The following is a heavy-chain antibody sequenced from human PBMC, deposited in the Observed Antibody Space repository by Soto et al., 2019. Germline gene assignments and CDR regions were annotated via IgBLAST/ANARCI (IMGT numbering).Heavy chain of an antibody. V-gene: IGHV4-30-4*01. J-gene: IGHJ6*02. CDR2: IYYSGST. CDR1: GGSISSGDYY. Sequence: QVQLQESGPGLVKPSQTLSLTCTVSGGSISSGDYYWSWIRQPPGKGLEGIGYIYYSGSTYYNPSLKSRVTISVDTSKNQFSLKLSSVTAADTAVYYCARDGWNYDYYSGMDVWGQGTTVTVSS. CDR3: ARDGWNYDYYSGMDV. D-gene: IGHD1-1*01.